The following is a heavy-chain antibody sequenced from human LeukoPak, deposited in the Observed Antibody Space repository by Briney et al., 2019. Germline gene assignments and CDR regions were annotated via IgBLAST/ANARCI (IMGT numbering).Heavy chain of an antibody. V-gene: IGHV1-8*01. J-gene: IGHJ4*02. CDR3: ARGILRQQLVHTY. CDR2: MNPNSGNT. CDR1: VYTFTIYD. D-gene: IGHD6-13*01. Sequence: ASVKVSCKASVYTFTIYDINWVRQATGQGLEWMGWMNPNSGNTGYAQKFQGRVTMTRNTSISTAYMELSSLRSEDTAVYYCARGILRQQLVHTYWGQGTLVTVSS.